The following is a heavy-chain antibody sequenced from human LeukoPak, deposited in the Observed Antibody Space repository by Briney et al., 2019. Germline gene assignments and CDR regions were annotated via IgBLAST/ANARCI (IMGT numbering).Heavy chain of an antibody. CDR1: GFTYSSYS. D-gene: IGHD4-17*01. J-gene: IGHJ6*02. CDR3: TRDWIPSTAYYGMDV. Sequence: PGRSLRLSCVASGFTYSSYSMHWVRQAPGKGLEWVAVISRDGSTKYYADSVKGRFTISRDNSEKTLYLQMNSLRAEDTAVYYCTRDWIPSTAYYGMDVWGQGTTVAVSS. CDR2: ISRDGSTK. V-gene: IGHV3-30-3*01.